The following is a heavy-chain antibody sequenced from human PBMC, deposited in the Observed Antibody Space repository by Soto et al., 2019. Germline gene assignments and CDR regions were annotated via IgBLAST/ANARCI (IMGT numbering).Heavy chain of an antibody. CDR3: ARLPRGYNYAIDV. Sequence: SETLALTCTVSGGSISSYYWSWIRQPPGKGLEWIGYIYYSGSTNYNPSLKSRVAISVDTSKNQFSLKLSSVTAADTTVYYCARLPRGYNYAIDVWDQGTLVTVAS. V-gene: IGHV4-59*12. CDR1: GGSISSYY. J-gene: IGHJ6*02. CDR2: IYYSGST.